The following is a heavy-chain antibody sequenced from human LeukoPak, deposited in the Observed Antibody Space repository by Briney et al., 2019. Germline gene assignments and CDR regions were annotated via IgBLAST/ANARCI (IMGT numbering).Heavy chain of an antibody. J-gene: IGHJ6*02. CDR2: IIPIFGTA. CDR1: GGTFSSYA. CDR3: ATYYDRAMDV. Sequence: SVKVSFKASGGTFSSYAISWVRQAPGQGLEWMGGIIPIFGTANYAQKFQGRVTITADESTSTAYMELSSLRSEDTAVYYCATYYDRAMDVWGQGTTVTVSS. D-gene: IGHD3-22*01. V-gene: IGHV1-69*13.